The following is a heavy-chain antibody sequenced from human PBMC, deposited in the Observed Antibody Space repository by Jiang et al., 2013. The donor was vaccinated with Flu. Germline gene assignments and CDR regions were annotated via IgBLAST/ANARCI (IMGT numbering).Heavy chain of an antibody. CDR3: ARDCGEPYCPFDY. CDR1: GFTFSSYA. Sequence: QLVESGGGLIQPGGSLRLSCAASGFTFSSYAMVWVRQAPGKGLEWVSGISGGGVTTYYADSVKGRFTISRDNSKNTLYLQMNSLRAEDTAVYYCARDCGEPYCPFDYWGQGTLVTVSS. J-gene: IGHJ4*02. D-gene: IGHD3-10*01. V-gene: IGHV3-23*04. CDR2: ISGGGVTT.